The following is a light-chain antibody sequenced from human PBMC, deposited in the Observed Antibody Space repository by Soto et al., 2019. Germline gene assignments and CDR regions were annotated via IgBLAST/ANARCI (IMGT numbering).Light chain of an antibody. CDR3: QQYYSYPYT. J-gene: IGKJ2*01. Sequence: DIQMTQSPSTLSGSVGDRVTITCRASQTISSWLAWYQQKPGKAPKLLIYKASTLQSGVPSRFSGSGSGTDFTLTISCLQSEDFATYYCQQYYSYPYTFGQGTKLEIK. CDR2: KAS. CDR1: QTISSW. V-gene: IGKV1-5*03.